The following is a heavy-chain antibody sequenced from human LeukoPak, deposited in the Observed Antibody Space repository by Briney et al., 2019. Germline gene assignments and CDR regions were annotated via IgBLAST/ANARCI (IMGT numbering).Heavy chain of an antibody. V-gene: IGHV3-23*01. CDR2: ISGSGGST. D-gene: IGHD1-26*01. Sequence: PGGSLRLSCAASGFTFSSYAMSWVRQAPGKGLEWVSAISGSGGSTYYADSVKGRFTISRDNSKDTLYLQMNSLRAEDTAVYYCAKDIYSGSYQGGGPYAFDIWGQGTMVTVS. J-gene: IGHJ3*02. CDR3: AKDIYSGSYQGGGPYAFDI. CDR1: GFTFSSYA.